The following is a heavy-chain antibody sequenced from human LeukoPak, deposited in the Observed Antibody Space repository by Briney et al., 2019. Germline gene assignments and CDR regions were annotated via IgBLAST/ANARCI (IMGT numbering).Heavy chain of an antibody. CDR2: ISYDGSNK. D-gene: IGHD6-13*01. V-gene: IGHV3-30-3*01. Sequence: GGSLRLSCAASGFTFSSYAMHWVTQAPGKELEWVAVISYDGSNKYYADSVKGRFTISRDNSKNTLYLQMNSLRAEDTAVYYCARDGIAGYNWFDPWGQGTLVTVSS. CDR1: GFTFSSYA. CDR3: ARDGIAGYNWFDP. J-gene: IGHJ5*02.